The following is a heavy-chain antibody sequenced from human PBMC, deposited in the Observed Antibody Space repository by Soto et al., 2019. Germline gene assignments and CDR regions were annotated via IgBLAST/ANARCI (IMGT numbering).Heavy chain of an antibody. CDR2: IYWNDDK. Sequence: SCPTLVNPTQTLTLTCTFSGFSLNTNGEGVAWIRQPPGKALEWLAVIYWNDDKRHSPSLKSRLTITKDTSKNQVVLTMTNMDPVDTATYYCAHRQRATTGRPRGMDVWGLGTTVTVSS. V-gene: IGHV2-5*01. CDR1: GFSLNTNGEG. CDR3: AHRQRATTGRPRGMDV. D-gene: IGHD1-1*01. J-gene: IGHJ6*02.